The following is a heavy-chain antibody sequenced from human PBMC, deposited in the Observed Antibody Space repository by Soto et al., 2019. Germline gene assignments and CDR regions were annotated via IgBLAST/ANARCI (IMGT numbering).Heavy chain of an antibody. J-gene: IGHJ4*02. D-gene: IGHD1-26*01. CDR3: ASGRYGDY. Sequence: QVHLVQSGAEVKKSGASVKVSCKGSGYDFTTYGITWVRQAPGQGLEWMAWISAQNGNTDYAQKLQGRVTVTRDTSTSTAYMQLRSLRSDDTAVYYCASGRYGDYWGQGALVTVSS. CDR2: ISAQNGNT. CDR1: GYDFTTYG. V-gene: IGHV1-18*01.